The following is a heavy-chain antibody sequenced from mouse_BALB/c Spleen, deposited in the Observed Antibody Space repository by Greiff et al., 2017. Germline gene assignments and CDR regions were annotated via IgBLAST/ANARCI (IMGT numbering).Heavy chain of an antibody. CDR3: TRYGNYVNYFDY. CDR1: GYTFTSYC. J-gene: IGHJ2*01. D-gene: IGHD2-1*01. V-gene: IGHV1S22*01. CDR2: IYPASGST. Sequence: LQQPGSELVRPGASVKLSCTASGYTFTSYCMHWVKQRPGQGLEWIGNIYPASGSTNYDEKFKSKATLTVDTSSSTAYMQLSSLTSEDSAVYYCTRYGNYVNYFDYWGQGTTLTVSS.